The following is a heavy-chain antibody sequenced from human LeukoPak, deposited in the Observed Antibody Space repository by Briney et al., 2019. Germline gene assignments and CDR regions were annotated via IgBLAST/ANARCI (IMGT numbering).Heavy chain of an antibody. V-gene: IGHV4-59*12. Sequence: SETLSLTCTVSGGSISSDNWSWIWQRPGKGLGWIGYIYFSGSANYNPSLKSRDTISVDTSKNQFSLKLSSVTAADTAVYYCARDREHIVLLPGAKTKTWYFDYWGQGTLVTVSS. J-gene: IGHJ4*02. D-gene: IGHD2-2*01. CDR1: GGSISSDN. CDR3: ARDREHIVLLPGAKTKTWYFDY. CDR2: IYFSGSA.